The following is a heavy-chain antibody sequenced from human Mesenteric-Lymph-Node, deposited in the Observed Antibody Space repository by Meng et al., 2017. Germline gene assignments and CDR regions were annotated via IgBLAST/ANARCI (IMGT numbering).Heavy chain of an antibody. Sequence: QVQLVESGGGVVQPGRSLRLSCGASEFTFSSYPMHWVRQAPGTGLAWVAVISSDGSNKYYIDSVKGRFTISRDNSKNTLYVQMNSLRADDTAVYYCARENKAVAGVFDYWGQGTLVTVSS. D-gene: IGHD6-19*01. CDR3: ARENKAVAGVFDY. CDR1: EFTFSSYP. J-gene: IGHJ4*02. V-gene: IGHV3-30-3*01. CDR2: ISSDGSNK.